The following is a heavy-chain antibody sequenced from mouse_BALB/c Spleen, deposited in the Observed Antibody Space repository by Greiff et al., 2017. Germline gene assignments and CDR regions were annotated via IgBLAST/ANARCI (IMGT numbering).Heavy chain of an antibody. CDR1: GFSLTGYG. D-gene: IGHD2-14*01. CDR3: ARGYRYDGTWFAY. CDR2: IWGDGST. V-gene: IGHV2-6-7*01. Sequence: VKVVESGPGLVAPSQSLSITCTVSGFSLTGYGVNWVRQPPGKGLEWLGMIWGDGSTDYNSALKSRLSISKDNSKSQVFLKMNSLQTDDTARYYCARGYRYDGTWFAYWGQGTLVTVSA. J-gene: IGHJ3*01.